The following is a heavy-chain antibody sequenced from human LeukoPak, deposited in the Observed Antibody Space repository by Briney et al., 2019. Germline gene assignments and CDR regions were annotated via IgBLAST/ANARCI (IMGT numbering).Heavy chain of an antibody. CDR2: IYYSGST. CDR3: ARVRGYVVRGVIIDYFDY. V-gene: IGHV4-39*07. Sequence: SEALSLTCPVYGGSISSSSYYWGWIPQPPGKGLEWIGSIYYSGSTYYNPSLKSRVTISVDTSKNQFSLKLSSVTAADTAVYYCARVRGYVVRGVIIDYFDYWGQGTLVTASS. CDR1: GGSISSSSYY. D-gene: IGHD3-10*01. J-gene: IGHJ4*02.